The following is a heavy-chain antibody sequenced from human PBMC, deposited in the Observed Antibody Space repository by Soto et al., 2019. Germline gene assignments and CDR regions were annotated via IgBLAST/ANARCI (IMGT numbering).Heavy chain of an antibody. Sequence: PSETLSLTCAVSGGTISSSNWWSWVRQPPGKGLEWIGEIYHSGSTNYNPSLKSRVTISVDKSKNQFSLKLSSVTAADTAVYYCARDLLRTSGGFDPWGQGXLVTVYS. D-gene: IGHD2-2*01. CDR1: GGTISSSNW. CDR2: IYHSGST. J-gene: IGHJ5*02. CDR3: ARDLLRTSGGFDP. V-gene: IGHV4-4*02.